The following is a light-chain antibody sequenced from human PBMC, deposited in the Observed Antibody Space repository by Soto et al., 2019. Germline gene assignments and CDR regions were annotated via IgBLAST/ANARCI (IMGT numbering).Light chain of an antibody. Sequence: VLTQSPDYLAVSLGERAPIHCKSSESGLYSSNSKNYLAWYQQRPGRSPRRLIYKVSNRDSGVPARFSGSGSGTDFALKISRVEAEDVGVYYCMQGTHWPITFGQGTRLEN. J-gene: IGKJ5*01. CDR3: MQGTHWPIT. V-gene: IGKV2-30*01. CDR1: ESGLYSSNSKNY. CDR2: KVS.